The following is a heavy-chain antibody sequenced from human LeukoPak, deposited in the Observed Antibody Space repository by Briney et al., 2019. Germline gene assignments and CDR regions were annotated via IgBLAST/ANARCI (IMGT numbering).Heavy chain of an antibody. V-gene: IGHV4-30-2*01. CDR2: IYHSGST. Sequence: SETLSLTCTVSGGSISGYSWSWIRQPPGKGLEWIGYIYHSGSTYYNPSLKSRVTISVDRSKNQFSLKLSSVTAADTAVYYCARVNMIEYYYGMDVWGQGTTVTVSS. CDR3: ARVNMIEYYYGMDV. D-gene: IGHD3-22*01. J-gene: IGHJ6*02. CDR1: GGSISGYS.